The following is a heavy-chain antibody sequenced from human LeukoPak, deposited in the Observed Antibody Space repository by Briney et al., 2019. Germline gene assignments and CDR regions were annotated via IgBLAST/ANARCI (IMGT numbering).Heavy chain of an antibody. J-gene: IGHJ4*02. CDR1: GYTFTSYD. Sequence: ASVKVSCKASGYTFTSYDVNWVRQATGQGLEWMGIINPSGGSTSYAQKFQGRVTMTRDTSASTVYMEVSSLRFEDTAVYYCARGRCSTISCFPFDYWGQGTLVTVSS. D-gene: IGHD2-2*01. V-gene: IGHV1-46*01. CDR3: ARGRCSTISCFPFDY. CDR2: INPSGGST.